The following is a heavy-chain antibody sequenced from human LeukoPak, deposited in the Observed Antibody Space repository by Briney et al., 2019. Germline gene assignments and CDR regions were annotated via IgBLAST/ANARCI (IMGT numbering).Heavy chain of an antibody. V-gene: IGHV1-46*01. CDR3: ARDLPPYYYDSSGYYTDNKQPQFDY. CDR2: INPSGGST. CDR1: GYTFTSYY. Sequence: ASVKVSCKASGYTFTSYYMHWVRQAPGQGLEWMGIINPSGGSTSYAQKFQGRVTMTRDTSTSTAYMELRSLRSDDTAVYYCARDLPPYYYDSSGYYTDNKQPQFDYWGQGTLVTVSS. J-gene: IGHJ4*02. D-gene: IGHD3-22*01.